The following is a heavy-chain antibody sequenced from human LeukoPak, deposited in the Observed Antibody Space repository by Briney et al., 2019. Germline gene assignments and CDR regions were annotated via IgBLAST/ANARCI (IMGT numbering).Heavy chain of an antibody. CDR3: AKCSTSAYTTGWCNWIDP. V-gene: IGHV3-23*01. D-gene: IGHD6-19*01. CDR2: TVSRGTT. Sequence: PGGSLRLSFVASGFTFTSDAMNWVRQAPGKGLEWVSSTVSRGTTQYADSVKGRFTVSRDTSKNILYLQMNSLRADDTAVYYCAKCSTSAYTTGWCNWIDPWGQGTLVTVSS. CDR1: GFTFTSDA. J-gene: IGHJ5*02.